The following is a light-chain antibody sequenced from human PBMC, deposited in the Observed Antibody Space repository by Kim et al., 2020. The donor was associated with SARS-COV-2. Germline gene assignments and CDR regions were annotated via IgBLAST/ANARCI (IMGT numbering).Light chain of an antibody. CDR3: QQYNNWPPT. J-gene: IGKJ4*01. Sequence: VSPGERATLSCRASQSVSSNLAWYQQKPGQAPRLLIYGASTRATGIPARFSGSGSGTEFTLTISSLQSEDFAVYYCQQYNNWPPTFGGGTKVEIK. CDR1: QSVSSN. CDR2: GAS. V-gene: IGKV3-15*01.